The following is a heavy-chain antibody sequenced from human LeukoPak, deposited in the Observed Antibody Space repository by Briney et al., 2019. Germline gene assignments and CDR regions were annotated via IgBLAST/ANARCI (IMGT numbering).Heavy chain of an antibody. CDR3: ANNIATGTLNFFDY. Sequence: GESLKISCKASGYRFTNYWIGWVRQLPGQGLEWMGIIYPGDSDTRYSPSFQGQVTISADTSIPTAYLQWSSLKASDTAMYYCANNIATGTLNFFDYWGQGTLVTVPS. J-gene: IGHJ4*02. CDR1: GYRFTNYW. CDR2: IYPGDSDT. D-gene: IGHD1-1*01. V-gene: IGHV5-51*01.